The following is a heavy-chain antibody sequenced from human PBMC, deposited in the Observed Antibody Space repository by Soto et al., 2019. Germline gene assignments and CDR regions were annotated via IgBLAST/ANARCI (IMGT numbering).Heavy chain of an antibody. V-gene: IGHV4-39*02. CDR1: GGSISSSSYF. Sequence: PSATLSLTCTVSGGSISSSSYFWAWIRRPPGKGLEWILSIDFRGTTYTNPSLESRVTISVDTSKNHFSLKLDSVTAADTALYYCSRRAPEGFDPWGRGTLVTV. CDR3: SRRAPEGFDP. CDR2: IDFRGTT. J-gene: IGHJ5*02.